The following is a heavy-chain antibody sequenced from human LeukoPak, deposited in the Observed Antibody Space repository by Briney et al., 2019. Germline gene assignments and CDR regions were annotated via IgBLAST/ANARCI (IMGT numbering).Heavy chain of an antibody. D-gene: IGHD1-26*01. CDR2: IRSKANSYAT. J-gene: IGHJ4*02. Sequence: GGSLRLSCAASEFTFSGSAMHWVRQASGKGLEWVGRIRSKANSYATAYAASVKGRFTISRDDSKNTAYLQMNSLKTEDTAVYYCSHSIVGATEWLFDYWGQGTLVTVSS. CDR3: SHSIVGATEWLFDY. V-gene: IGHV3-73*01. CDR1: EFTFSGSA.